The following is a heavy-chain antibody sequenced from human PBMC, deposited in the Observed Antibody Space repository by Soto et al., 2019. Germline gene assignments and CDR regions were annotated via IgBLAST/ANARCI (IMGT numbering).Heavy chain of an antibody. D-gene: IGHD6-25*01. J-gene: IGHJ4*02. CDR1: GYSFTSYW. V-gene: IGHV5-10-1*01. CDR3: ARLTGYSSDFDY. Sequence: GESLKISCKGSGYSFTSYWISWVRQMPGKGLGWMGRIDPSDSYTNYSPSFQGHVTISADKSISTAYLQWSSLKASDTAMYYCARLTGYSSDFDYWGQGTLVTVS. CDR2: IDPSDSYT.